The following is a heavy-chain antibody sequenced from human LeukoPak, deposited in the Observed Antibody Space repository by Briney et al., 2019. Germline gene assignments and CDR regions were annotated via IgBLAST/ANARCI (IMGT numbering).Heavy chain of an antibody. V-gene: IGHV3-74*01. CDR1: GFTFSSYW. D-gene: IGHD3-9*01. CDR3: ARDAPVRYFDWLYADAFDI. Sequence: GGSLRLSCAASGFTFSSYWMHWVRQAPGKGLVWVSRINSDGSSTSYADSVKGRFTISRDNAKNTLYLQMNSLRAEDTAVYYCARDAPVRYFDWLYADAFDIWGQGTMVTVSS. J-gene: IGHJ3*02. CDR2: INSDGSST.